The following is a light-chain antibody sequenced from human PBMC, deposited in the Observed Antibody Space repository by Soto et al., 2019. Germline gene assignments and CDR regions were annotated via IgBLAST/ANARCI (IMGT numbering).Light chain of an antibody. J-gene: IGKJ1*01. CDR3: QQYNNWPPWT. Sequence: EIVLTHSPATLSLSPGEGATLSFSSSQGIGSTLAWYQQKPGQTPRLLIYGASTRATGIPARFSGSGSGTEFTLTISSLQSEDFAVYYCQQYNNWPPWTFGQGTKVDIK. CDR1: QGIGST. CDR2: GAS. V-gene: IGKV3-15*01.